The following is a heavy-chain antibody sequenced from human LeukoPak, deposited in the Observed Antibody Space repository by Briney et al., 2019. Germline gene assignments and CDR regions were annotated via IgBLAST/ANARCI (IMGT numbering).Heavy chain of an antibody. V-gene: IGHV3-30*18. CDR2: ISYDGSNK. D-gene: IGHD3-22*01. Sequence: GGSLRLSCAASGFTFSGYGMHWVRQAPGKGLEWVAVISYDGSNKYYADSEKGRFTIAGDNSKNILYLQMNSLRADDTAVYYCAKDMHYDSSGYYGLQFDSWGQGTLVTVSS. J-gene: IGHJ4*02. CDR1: GFTFSGYG. CDR3: AKDMHYDSSGYYGLQFDS.